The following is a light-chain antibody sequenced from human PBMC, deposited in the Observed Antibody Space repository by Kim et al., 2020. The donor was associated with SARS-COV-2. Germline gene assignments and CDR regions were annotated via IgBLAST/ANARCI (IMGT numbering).Light chain of an antibody. Sequence: SELTQDPAVSVALGQTVRITCQGDSLRRYYASWYQQKPGQAPVLVIYGKNNRPSGIPDRFSGSSSGNTASLTITGAQAEDEADYYCNSRDSSGNHWVFG. CDR1: SLRRYY. J-gene: IGLJ3*02. CDR2: GKN. V-gene: IGLV3-19*01. CDR3: NSRDSSGNHWV.